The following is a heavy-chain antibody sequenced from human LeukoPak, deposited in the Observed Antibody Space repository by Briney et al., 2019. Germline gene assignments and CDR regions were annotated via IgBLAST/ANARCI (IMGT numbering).Heavy chain of an antibody. CDR2: IYYSGST. J-gene: IGHJ5*02. Sequence: PSETLSLTCTVSGGSISSSSYYWGWIRQPPGKGLEWIGSIYYSGSTYYNPSLKSRVTISVDTSKNQFSLKLSSVIAADTAVYYCARDSAVAVDWFDPWGQGTLVTVSS. V-gene: IGHV4-39*07. CDR1: GGSISSSSYY. CDR3: ARDSAVAVDWFDP. D-gene: IGHD6-19*01.